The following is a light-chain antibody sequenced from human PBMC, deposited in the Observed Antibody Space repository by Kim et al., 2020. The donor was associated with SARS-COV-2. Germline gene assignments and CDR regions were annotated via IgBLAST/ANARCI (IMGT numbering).Light chain of an antibody. CDR1: QNVLSTSNNKHV. J-gene: IGKJ2*01. Sequence: RATINCKSSQNVLSTSNNKHVLAWYQQKPGQPPRLLIYWASTRESGVPDRVSGSGSGTDFTLTISGLQAEDVAVYYCHQSYSSPHTFGQGTKLEI. CDR2: WAS. CDR3: HQSYSSPHT. V-gene: IGKV4-1*01.